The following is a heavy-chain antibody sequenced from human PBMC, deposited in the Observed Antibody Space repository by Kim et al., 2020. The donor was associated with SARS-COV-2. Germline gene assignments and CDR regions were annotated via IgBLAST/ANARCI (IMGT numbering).Heavy chain of an antibody. CDR3: ARGAYDYGGNFCDY. Sequence: VLSVKGRFTFSRDNAKHSLYLQMNSLSAEDTAVYYCARGAYDYGGNFCDYLGQGTLVTVSS. J-gene: IGHJ4*02. D-gene: IGHD4-17*01. V-gene: IGHV3-7*01.